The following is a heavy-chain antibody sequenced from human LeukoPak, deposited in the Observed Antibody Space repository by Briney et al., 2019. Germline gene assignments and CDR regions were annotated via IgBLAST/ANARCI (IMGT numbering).Heavy chain of an antibody. CDR2: ISGSGETP. J-gene: IGHJ3*02. D-gene: IGHD6-19*01. CDR1: GFTFIDYA. Sequence: GGSLRLSCTASGFTFIDYAMSWVRQAPGKGLEWVSAISGSGETPYSADSVKGRFTISRDNSKNTLYLQMNSLRAEDTAVYYCAREFNIAVAGIYTGFDIWGQGTMVTVSS. V-gene: IGHV3-23*01. CDR3: AREFNIAVAGIYTGFDI.